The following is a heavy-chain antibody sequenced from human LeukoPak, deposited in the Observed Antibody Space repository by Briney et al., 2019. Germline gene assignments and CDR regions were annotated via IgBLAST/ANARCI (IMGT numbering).Heavy chain of an antibody. Sequence: ASVKVSCKASGGTFSSYAISWVRQAPGQGLEWMGGIIPIFGTANYAQKFQGRVTITADKSTSTAYMELSSLRSEDTAVYYCARRLYNRNYHYYYMDVWGKGTTVTVSS. D-gene: IGHD1-14*01. CDR1: GGTFSSYA. V-gene: IGHV1-69*06. CDR3: ARRLYNRNYHYYYMDV. CDR2: IIPIFGTA. J-gene: IGHJ6*03.